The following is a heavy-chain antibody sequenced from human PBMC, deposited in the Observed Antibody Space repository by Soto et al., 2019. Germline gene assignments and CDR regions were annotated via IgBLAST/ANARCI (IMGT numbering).Heavy chain of an antibody. Sequence: QVQLVQSGAEMKKPGASVKLSCKTSGINYNTYAIHWVRQAPGQGLEWMGWINAGNGYTRYSLNLQGRVTLTRDTSASTVYMYLDSRKSGDTCVYYCARAISGSGTWCQGTLVT. CDR2: INAGNGYT. CDR3: ARAISGSGT. V-gene: IGHV1-3*01. CDR1: GINYNTYA. J-gene: IGHJ4*02. D-gene: IGHD6-19*01.